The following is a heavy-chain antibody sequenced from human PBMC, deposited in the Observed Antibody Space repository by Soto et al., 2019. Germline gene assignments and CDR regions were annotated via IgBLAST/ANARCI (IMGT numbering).Heavy chain of an antibody. Sequence: EVQLVESGGGLVQPGGSLRLYCAASGFTVSSVYMTWVRQAPGKGLEWVSVITSGGSTYYADSVRGRFTISRDNSKNTLYLQMNSLRAEDTAVYYCARDILGGAYDFWHWGQGTLVIVSS. V-gene: IGHV3-66*01. CDR1: GFTVSSVY. J-gene: IGHJ4*02. D-gene: IGHD3-3*01. CDR2: ITSGGST. CDR3: ARDILGGAYDFWH.